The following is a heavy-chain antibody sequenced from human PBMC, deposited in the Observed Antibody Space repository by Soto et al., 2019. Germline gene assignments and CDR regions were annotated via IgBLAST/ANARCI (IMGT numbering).Heavy chain of an antibody. D-gene: IGHD3-3*01. CDR3: ANLESWHETH. V-gene: IGHV4-59*01. CDR1: GGSISNYY. CDR2: IYSSGST. J-gene: IGHJ4*02. Sequence: QVQLQESGPGLVKPSETLSLTCTVSGGSISNYYWSWIRQPPGKGLEWIGYIYSSGSTTYNPSLKSRVTISVDTSKSQFSLKLNSVTAADTAVYYCANLESWHETHWGQGTLVTVSS.